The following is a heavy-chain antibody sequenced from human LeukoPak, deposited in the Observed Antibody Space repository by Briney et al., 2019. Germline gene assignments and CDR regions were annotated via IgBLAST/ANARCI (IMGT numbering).Heavy chain of an antibody. CDR3: ASTEYCSSTSCSNGAFDI. D-gene: IGHD2-2*01. J-gene: IGHJ3*02. CDR2: IYHSGST. CDR1: GYSISSGYY. V-gene: IGHV4-38-2*01. Sequence: PSETLSLTCAVSGYSISSGYYWGWIRQPPGKGLEWIGSIYHSGSTYYNPSLKSRVNISVDTSKNQVSLKLSSVTAADTAVYYCASTEYCSSTSCSNGAFDIWGQGTMVTVSS.